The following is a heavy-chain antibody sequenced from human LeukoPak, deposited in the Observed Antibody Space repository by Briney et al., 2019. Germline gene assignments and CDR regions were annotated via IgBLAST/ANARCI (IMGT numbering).Heavy chain of an antibody. Sequence: PSETLSLTCAVDGGSFSGYCWSWIRQPPGKGLEWIGEINHSGSTNYNPSLKSRVTISVATSKTQFSLKLSSVTAAERACYYCARQLYYSDSSRYYWFAYCSQETLATVSS. V-gene: IGHV4-34*01. CDR1: GGSFSGYC. J-gene: IGHJ4*02. CDR3: ARQLYYSDSSRYYWFAY. D-gene: IGHD3-22*01. CDR2: INHSGST.